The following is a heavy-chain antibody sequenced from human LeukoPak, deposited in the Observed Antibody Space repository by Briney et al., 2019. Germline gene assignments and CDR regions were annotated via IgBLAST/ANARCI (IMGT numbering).Heavy chain of an antibody. V-gene: IGHV4-31*03. CDR3: ATQEDYYGSGRGLSWFDP. CDR2: IYYSGST. J-gene: IGHJ5*02. Sequence: PSETLSLTCTVSGGSISSGGYYWSWIRQHPGKGLEWIGYIYYSGSTNYNPSLKSRVTISVDTSKNQFSLKLSSVTAADTAVYYSATQEDYYGSGRGLSWFDPWGQGTLVTVSS. D-gene: IGHD3-10*01. CDR1: GGSISSGGYY.